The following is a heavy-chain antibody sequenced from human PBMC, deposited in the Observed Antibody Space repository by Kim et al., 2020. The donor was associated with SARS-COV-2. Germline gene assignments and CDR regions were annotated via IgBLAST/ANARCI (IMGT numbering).Heavy chain of an antibody. J-gene: IGHJ6*02. D-gene: IGHD3-10*01. CDR2: ISGSGGST. Sequence: GGSLRLSCAASGFTFSSYAMSWVRQAPGKGLEWVSAISGSGGSTYYADSVKGRFTISRDNSKNTLYLQMNSLRAEDTAVYYCAKDIALWFGELYYGMDVWGQGTTVTVSS. CDR3: AKDIALWFGELYYGMDV. V-gene: IGHV3-23*01. CDR1: GFTFSSYA.